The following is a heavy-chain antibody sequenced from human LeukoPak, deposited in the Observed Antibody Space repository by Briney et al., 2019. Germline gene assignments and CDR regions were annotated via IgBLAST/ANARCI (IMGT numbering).Heavy chain of an antibody. J-gene: IGHJ4*02. CDR3: ARDAPSLYGSGSLNY. V-gene: IGHV4-31*03. CDR2: IYYSGST. Sequence: SETLSLTCTVSSGSISSGGYYWSWIRQHPGEGLEWIGYIYYSGSTYYNPSPKSRVTISVDTSKNQFSLKLSSVTAADTAVYYCARDAPSLYGSGSLNYWGQGTLVTVSS. CDR1: SGSISSGGYY. D-gene: IGHD3-10*01.